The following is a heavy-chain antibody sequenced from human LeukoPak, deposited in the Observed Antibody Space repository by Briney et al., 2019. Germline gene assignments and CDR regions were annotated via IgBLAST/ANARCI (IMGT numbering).Heavy chain of an antibody. CDR2: IYHSGST. CDR1: GCSVSSGYY. CDR3: VSGYVAALPSY. D-gene: IGHD5-12*01. J-gene: IGHJ4*02. V-gene: IGHV4-38-2*01. Sequence: SETLSLTCAVSGCSVSSGYYWGWIRQPPGKGLEWIGSIYHSGSTYYNPSLKSRVTISVDTSKNQFSLKLSSVTAADTAVYYCVSGYVAALPSYWGQGTLVTVSS.